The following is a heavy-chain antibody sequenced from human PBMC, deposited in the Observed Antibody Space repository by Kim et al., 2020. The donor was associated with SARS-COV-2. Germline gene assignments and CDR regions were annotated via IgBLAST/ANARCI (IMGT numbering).Heavy chain of an antibody. CDR1: GFTFSSYA. V-gene: IGHV3-64D*09. J-gene: IGHJ4*02. D-gene: IGHD6-13*01. CDR2: ISSNGGST. CDR3: VGDVAHSRVAY. Sequence: GGSLRLSCSASGFTFSSYAMHWVRQAPGKGLEYVSAISSNGGSTYYANSVKVRFTISRDNSKNTLYLQMSSRRAEDTAVYYCVGDVAHSRVAYWGQGTLVTVSS.